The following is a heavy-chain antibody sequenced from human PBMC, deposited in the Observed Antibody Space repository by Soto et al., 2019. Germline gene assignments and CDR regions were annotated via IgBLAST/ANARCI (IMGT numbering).Heavy chain of an antibody. V-gene: IGHV4-39*01. CDR2: IYYNGST. CDR1: GGSTTSISYC. Sequence: ETLSPTCSVAGGSTTSISYCWGWIREPGVKREELIGSIYYNGSTDYTPSLKSRVTMSVDTSKNPSSLELSSVPAEDTAVYYCARHRPSGSYSASGDFDYWGQGTLVTVSS. CDR3: ARHRPSGSYSASGDFDY. J-gene: IGHJ4*02. D-gene: IGHD1-26*01.